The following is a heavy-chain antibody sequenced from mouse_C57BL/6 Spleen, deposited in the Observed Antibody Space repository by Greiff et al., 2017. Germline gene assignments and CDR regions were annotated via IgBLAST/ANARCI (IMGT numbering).Heavy chain of an antibody. V-gene: IGHV5-17*01. J-gene: IGHJ3*01. CDR3: AREGNSAWFAY. D-gene: IGHD2-1*01. CDR1: GFTFSDYG. CDR2: ISSGSSTL. Sequence: EVKLVESGGGLVKPGGSLKLSCAASGFTFSDYGMHWVRQAPEKGLEWVAYISSGSSTLYYADTVKGRFTISRDNSKNTLFLQMTSLRSEDTAMYYCAREGNSAWFAYWGQGTLVTVSA.